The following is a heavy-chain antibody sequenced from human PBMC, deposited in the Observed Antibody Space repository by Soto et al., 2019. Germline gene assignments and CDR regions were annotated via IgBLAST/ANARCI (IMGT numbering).Heavy chain of an antibody. J-gene: IGHJ4*02. CDR2: IYSGGST. CDR1: GVTSRSHY. CDR3: ASRASRIAAAGYFDY. Sequence: AGGFLRLSCAASGVTSRSHYMSWVRQAPGKGLEWVSVIYSGGSTYYADSVKGRFTISRDNSKNTLYLQMNSLRAEDTAVYYCASRASRIAAAGYFDYWGQGTLVTVSS. V-gene: IGHV3-66*01. D-gene: IGHD6-13*01.